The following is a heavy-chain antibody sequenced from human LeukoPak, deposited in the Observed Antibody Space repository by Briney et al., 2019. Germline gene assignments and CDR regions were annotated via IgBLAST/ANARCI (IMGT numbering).Heavy chain of an antibody. Sequence: SETLSFTCTVSGGSISSYYWSWIRQPPGKGLEWIGYIYYSGSTNYNPSLKSRVTISVDTSKNQFSLKLSSVTAADTAVYYCARGSRIAAAGIHSGWFDPWGQGTLVTVSS. D-gene: IGHD6-13*01. CDR2: IYYSGST. J-gene: IGHJ5*02. CDR1: GGSISSYY. V-gene: IGHV4-59*12. CDR3: ARGSRIAAAGIHSGWFDP.